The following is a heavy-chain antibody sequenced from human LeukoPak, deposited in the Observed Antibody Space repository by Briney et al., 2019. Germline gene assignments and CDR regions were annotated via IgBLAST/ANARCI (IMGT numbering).Heavy chain of an antibody. V-gene: IGHV3-66*01. Sequence: GGSLRLSCAASGFTVSSSYMSWVRQAPGKGLEWASVIYSGGSTYYADSVKGRFTISRDNSKNTLYLQMNSLRAEDTAVYYCARGGSYYYDSSGYYPFDYWGQGTLVTVSS. CDR1: GFTVSSSY. CDR3: ARGGSYYYDSSGYYPFDY. J-gene: IGHJ4*02. D-gene: IGHD3-22*01. CDR2: IYSGGST.